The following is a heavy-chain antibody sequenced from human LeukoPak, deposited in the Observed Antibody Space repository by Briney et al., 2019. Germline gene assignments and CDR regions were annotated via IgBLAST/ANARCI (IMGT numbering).Heavy chain of an antibody. CDR3: ARGTGPGSYLIDY. CDR1: GFSFSNYA. CDR2: TSNDESNK. D-gene: IGHD3-10*01. V-gene: IGHV3-30*04. Sequence: GGSLRLSCAASGFSFSNYAIHWVRQAPGKGLKWVSLTSNDESNKQYAHSVKGRLTISRENSRNTVFLQMNSLGSEDTAAYYCARGTGPGSYLIDYWGQGTQVTISS. J-gene: IGHJ4*02.